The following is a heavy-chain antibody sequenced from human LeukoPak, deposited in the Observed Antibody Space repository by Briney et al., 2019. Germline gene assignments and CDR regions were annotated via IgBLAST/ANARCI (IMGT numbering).Heavy chain of an antibody. Sequence: PSETLSLTCAVSGYSISSGYYWGWIRQPPGKGLEWIGSIYHSGSTYYNPSLKSRVTISVDTSKNQFSLKLSSVTAADTAVYYRARDLTGYEGSNWFDPWGQGTLVTVSS. CDR3: ARDLTGYEGSNWFDP. J-gene: IGHJ5*02. CDR2: IYHSGST. D-gene: IGHD7-27*01. V-gene: IGHV4-38-2*02. CDR1: GYSISSGYY.